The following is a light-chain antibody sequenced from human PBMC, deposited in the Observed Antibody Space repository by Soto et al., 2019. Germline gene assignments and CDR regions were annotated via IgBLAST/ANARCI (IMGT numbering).Light chain of an antibody. J-gene: IGKJ1*01. CDR1: QSMNDW. CDR3: LRYNAFSQP. CDR2: DAS. V-gene: IGKV1-5*01. Sequence: DIQMTQSPSTLSASVGDRVTITGRASQSMNDWLAWFQQKPWKAPKVLIYDASSLQSGVPSRFSGSGSGTEFTLTIDGLQPDDVATYYCLRYNAFSQPFGQGTKVEL.